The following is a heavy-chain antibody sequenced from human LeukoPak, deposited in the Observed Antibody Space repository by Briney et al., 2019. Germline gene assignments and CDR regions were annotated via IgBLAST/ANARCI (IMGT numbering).Heavy chain of an antibody. V-gene: IGHV3-48*02. CDR3: ASRDYFDY. CDR2: ITADSGTT. J-gene: IGHJ4*02. CDR1: GFIFSSYW. Sequence: GGSLRLSCAASGFIFSSYWMNWVRQAPGKGLEWVSYITADSGTTYYADSVKGRFTISRDNAKNSLYLQMNSLRDEDTAVYYCASRDYFDYWGQGTLVTVSS.